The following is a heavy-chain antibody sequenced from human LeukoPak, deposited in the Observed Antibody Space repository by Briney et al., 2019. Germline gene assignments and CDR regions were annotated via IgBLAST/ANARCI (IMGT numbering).Heavy chain of an antibody. CDR1: GYSISSGYY. V-gene: IGHV4-38-2*02. D-gene: IGHD3-10*01. CDR2: IYHSGST. Sequence: SETLSLTCTVSGYSISSGYYRGWIRQPPGKGLEWIGSIYHSGSTYYNPSLKSRVTISVDTSKNQFSLKLSSVTAADTAVYYCARSPMIRGAFDYWGQGTLVTVSS. J-gene: IGHJ4*02. CDR3: ARSPMIRGAFDY.